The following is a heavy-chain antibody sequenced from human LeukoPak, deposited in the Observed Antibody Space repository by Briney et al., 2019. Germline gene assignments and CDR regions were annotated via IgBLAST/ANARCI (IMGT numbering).Heavy chain of an antibody. CDR2: IYYSGST. CDR1: GGSISSYY. V-gene: IGHV4-59*01. J-gene: IGHJ3*02. Sequence: PSETLSLTCTVSGGSISSYYWSWIRQPPGKGLEWIGYIYYSGSTNYNPSLKSRVTISVDTSKNQFSLKLSSVTAADTAVHYCARGGSGSDAFDIWGQGTMVTVSS. D-gene: IGHD3-22*01. CDR3: ARGGSGSDAFDI.